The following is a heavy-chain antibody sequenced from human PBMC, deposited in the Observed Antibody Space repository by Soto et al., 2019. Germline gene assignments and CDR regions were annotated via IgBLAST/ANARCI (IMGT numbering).Heavy chain of an antibody. CDR3: ARLRTAVAGDAFDV. CDR1: GYTFTDYY. CDR2: SNPNSAGT. V-gene: IGHV1-2*02. J-gene: IGHJ3*01. D-gene: IGHD6-19*01. Sequence: QVQLVQSGAEVKKPGASVKVSCKASGYTFTDYYLHWVRQAPGQRLEWMGWSNPNSAGTHFAQKFQGRVTMTRDPFISTAFMELSSLTSDDTAMYFCARLRTAVAGDAFDVWGQGTMVTVSS.